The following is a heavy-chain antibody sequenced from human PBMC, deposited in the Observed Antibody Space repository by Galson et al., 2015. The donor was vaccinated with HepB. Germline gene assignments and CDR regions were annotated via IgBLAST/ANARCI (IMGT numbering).Heavy chain of an antibody. CDR2: ISYDGSNK. CDR1: GFTFSRYA. Sequence: SLRLSCAASGFTFSRYAMHWVRQAPGKGLEWVAVISYDGSNKYYADSVKGRFTISRDNSKNTLYLQMNSLRAEDTAVYYCARESRMEDGMDVWGQGTTVTVSS. CDR3: ARESRMEDGMDV. J-gene: IGHJ6*02. V-gene: IGHV3-30-3*01. D-gene: IGHD2-15*01.